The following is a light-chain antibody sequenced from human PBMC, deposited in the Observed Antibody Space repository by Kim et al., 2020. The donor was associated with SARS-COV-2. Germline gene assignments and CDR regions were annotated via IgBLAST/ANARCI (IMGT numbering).Light chain of an antibody. Sequence: SYELTQPPSVSVSPGQTASITCSGDKLGDKYACWYQQKPGQSPVLVIYQDSKRPSGIPERFSGSNSGNTATLTISGTQAMDEADYYCQAWDSSTWVFRGG. V-gene: IGLV3-1*01. J-gene: IGLJ3*02. CDR1: KLGDKY. CDR2: QDS. CDR3: QAWDSSTWV.